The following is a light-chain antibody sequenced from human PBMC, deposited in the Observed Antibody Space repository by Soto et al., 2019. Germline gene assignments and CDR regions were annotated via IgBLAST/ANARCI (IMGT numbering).Light chain of an antibody. CDR2: LDNDGSH. Sequence: QPVLTQSPSASASLGASVTLTCTLGSGHSHYAIAWHQQQPEKGPRFLMKLDNDGSHIKGAGIPDRFSGSSSGAERYLTISSLQSEDEADYYCQTWGTGIQVFGGGTKLTVL. CDR3: QTWGTGIQV. V-gene: IGLV4-69*01. J-gene: IGLJ2*01. CDR1: SGHSHYA.